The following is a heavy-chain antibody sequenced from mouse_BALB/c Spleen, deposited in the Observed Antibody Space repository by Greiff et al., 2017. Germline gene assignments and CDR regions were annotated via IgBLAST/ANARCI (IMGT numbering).Heavy chain of an antibody. J-gene: IGHJ4*01. Sequence: EVQLQQSGAELVKPGASVKLSCTTSGFNIKDTYMHWVKQRPEQGLEWIGRIDPANGNTKYDPKFQGKATITADTSSNTAYLQLSSLTSEDTAVYSCAPWVRRGAYAMDYWGQGTSVTVSS. CDR3: APWVRRGAYAMDY. CDR2: IDPANGNT. CDR1: GFNIKDTY. D-gene: IGHD2-14*01. V-gene: IGHV14-3*02.